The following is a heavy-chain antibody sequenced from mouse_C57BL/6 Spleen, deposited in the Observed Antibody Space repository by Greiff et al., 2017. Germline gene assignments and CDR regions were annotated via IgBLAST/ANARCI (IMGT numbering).Heavy chain of an antibody. CDR2: IYPGDGDT. CDR1: GYAFSSSW. J-gene: IGHJ4*01. CDR3: ARPPITTSAMDY. Sequence: VQLQESGPELVKPGASVKISCKASGYAFSSSWMNWVKQRPGKGLEWIGRIYPGDGDTNYNGKFKGKATLTADKSSSTAYMQLSSLTSEDSAVYFCARPPITTSAMDYWGQGTSVTVSS. D-gene: IGHD1-2*01. V-gene: IGHV1-82*01.